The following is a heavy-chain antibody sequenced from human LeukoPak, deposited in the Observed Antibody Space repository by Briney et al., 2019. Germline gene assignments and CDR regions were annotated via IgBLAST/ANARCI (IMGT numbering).Heavy chain of an antibody. Sequence: PSETLSLTCTVSGGSISSGGYYWSWIRQHPGKGLEWIGYIYYSGSTYYNPSLKGRVTISVDTSKNQFSLKLSSVTAADTAVYYCARAPRGYQLPNWYFQHWGQGTLVTVSS. CDR3: ARAPRGYQLPNWYFQH. J-gene: IGHJ1*01. CDR1: GGSISSGGYY. CDR2: IYYSGST. V-gene: IGHV4-31*03. D-gene: IGHD2-2*01.